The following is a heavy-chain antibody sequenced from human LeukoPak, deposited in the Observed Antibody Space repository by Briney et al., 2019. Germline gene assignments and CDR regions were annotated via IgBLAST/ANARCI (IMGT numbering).Heavy chain of an antibody. D-gene: IGHD6-6*01. J-gene: IGHJ4*02. V-gene: IGHV3-66*01. CDR1: GFTVSNNC. CDR3: ATRSIAAPN. CDR2: IYSGGGT. Sequence: GGSLRLSCAASGFTVSNNCMSWVRQAPGKGLEWVSLIYSGGGTYYADSVKGRFTISRDSSKNTLFLQLNSLRAEDTAVYYCATRSIAAPNWGQGTLVTVSS.